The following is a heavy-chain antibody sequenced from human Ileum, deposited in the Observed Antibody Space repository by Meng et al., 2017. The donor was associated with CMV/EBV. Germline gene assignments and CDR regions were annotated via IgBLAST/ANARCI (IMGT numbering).Heavy chain of an antibody. D-gene: IGHD2-8*02. CDR2: INHNGSGD. CDR1: VSAFNGCF. Sequence: SGYVVKNAGSTVDVYHESSVSAFNGCFLHWVRPAPYRRFGSLGSINHNGSGDNYEQKYQDRVIITKATSHNPSYMERTIMSSDDTVVYYCGRVYWCSLVTFDYWGQGTLVTVSS. V-gene: IGHV1-2*05. CDR3: GRVYWCSLVTFDY. J-gene: IGHJ4*02.